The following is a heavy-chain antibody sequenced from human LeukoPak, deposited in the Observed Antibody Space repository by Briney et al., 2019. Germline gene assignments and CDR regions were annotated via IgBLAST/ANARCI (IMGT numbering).Heavy chain of an antibody. Sequence: GGSLRLSCAASGFTFSSYSMNWVRQAPGKGLEWVSYISSSSSTIYYADSVKGRFTISRDNAKNSLYLQMNSLRDEDTAVYYCARVGEYDFWSGYYPAYFDYWGQGTLVTVSS. V-gene: IGHV3-48*02. CDR3: ARVGEYDFWSGYYPAYFDY. CDR1: GFTFSSYS. J-gene: IGHJ4*02. CDR2: ISSSSSTI. D-gene: IGHD3-3*01.